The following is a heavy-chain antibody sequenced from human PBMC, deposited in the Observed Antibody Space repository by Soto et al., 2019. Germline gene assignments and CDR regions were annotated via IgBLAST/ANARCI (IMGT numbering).Heavy chain of an antibody. V-gene: IGHV4-39*01. CDR3: ESKRYCSGGSCYDDY. D-gene: IGHD2-15*01. J-gene: IGHJ4*02. CDR1: GGSISSSSYY. Sequence: SETLSLTCSVSGGSISSSSYYWGWIRQPPGKGLEWIGTIYYSGYIYYNPSLKSRVTISVDTSKNQFSLKLSSVTAADTAVYYCESKRYCSGGSCYDDYWGQGTLVTVSS. CDR2: IYYSGYI.